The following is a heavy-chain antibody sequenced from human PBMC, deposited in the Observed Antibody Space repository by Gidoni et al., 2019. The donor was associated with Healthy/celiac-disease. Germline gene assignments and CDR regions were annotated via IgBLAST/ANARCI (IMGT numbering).Heavy chain of an antibody. V-gene: IGHV1-3*01. Sequence: GQRLEWMGWINAGNGNTKYSQKFQGRVTITRDTSASTAYMELSSLRSEDTAVYYCARGRSLTGYLYFDYWGQGTLVTVSS. CDR3: ARGRSLTGYLYFDY. CDR2: INAGNGNT. J-gene: IGHJ4*02. D-gene: IGHD3-9*01.